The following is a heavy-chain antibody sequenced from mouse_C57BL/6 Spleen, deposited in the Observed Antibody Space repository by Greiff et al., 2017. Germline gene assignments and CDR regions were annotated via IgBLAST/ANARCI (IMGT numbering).Heavy chain of an antibody. D-gene: IGHD1-1*01. CDR1: GYTFTTYP. J-gene: IGHJ4*01. CDR3: ARGYYGSSYDYAMDY. CDR2: FHPYNDDT. V-gene: IGHV1-47*01. Sequence: VKLMESGAELVKPGASVKMSCKASGYTFTTYPIEWMKQNHGKSLEWIGNFHPYNDDTKYNEKFKGKATLTVEKSSSTVYLELSRLTSDDSAVYYCARGYYGSSYDYAMDYWGQGTSVTVSS.